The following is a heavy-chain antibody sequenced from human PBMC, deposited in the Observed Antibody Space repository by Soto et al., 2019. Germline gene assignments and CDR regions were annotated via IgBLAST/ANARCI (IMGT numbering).Heavy chain of an antibody. J-gene: IGHJ4*02. CDR1: GGSISSGGYS. D-gene: IGHD4-4*01. CDR3: ARAEPLQPFDY. V-gene: IGHV4-30-2*01. CDR2: IYHSGST. Sequence: PSETLSLTCAVSGGSISSGGYSWSWIRQPPGKGLEWIGYIYHSGSTYYNPSLKSRVTISVDRSKNQFSLKLSSVTAADTAVYYCARAEPLQPFDYWGQGTLVTVSS.